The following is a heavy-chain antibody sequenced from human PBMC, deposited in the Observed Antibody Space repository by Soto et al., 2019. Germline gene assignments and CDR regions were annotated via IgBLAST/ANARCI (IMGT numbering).Heavy chain of an antibody. Sequence: QLVESGGGLTQAGGSLRLSCVGSGFFFNNYDMHWVRQVRGKGLEWVSAIGAADDPYYSVSVKGRFIVSRDNAQKSLYLQMNNRRAADTAVYFWARAYTGQLPRRGDYYYALDVWGRGTTVTVSS. CDR2: IGAADDP. J-gene: IGHJ6*02. D-gene: IGHD2-2*01. CDR1: GFFFNNYD. CDR3: ARAYTGQLPRRGDYYYALDV. V-gene: IGHV3-13*05.